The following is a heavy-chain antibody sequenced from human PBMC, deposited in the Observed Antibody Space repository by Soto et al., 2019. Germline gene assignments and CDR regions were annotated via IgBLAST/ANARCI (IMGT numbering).Heavy chain of an antibody. CDR1: GGSISSYY. Sequence: SETLSLTCTVSGGSISSYYWSWIRQPPGKGLEWIGYIYYSGSTNYNPSLKSRVTISVDTSKNQFSLKLSSVTAADTAVYYCARGEDSSLFGYYYGMDVWGQGTTVTVSS. J-gene: IGHJ6*02. D-gene: IGHD3-22*01. CDR3: ARGEDSSLFGYYYGMDV. V-gene: IGHV4-59*01. CDR2: IYYSGST.